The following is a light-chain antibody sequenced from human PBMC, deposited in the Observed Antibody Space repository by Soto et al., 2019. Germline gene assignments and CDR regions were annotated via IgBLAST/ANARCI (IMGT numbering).Light chain of an antibody. CDR2: GAS. J-gene: IGKJ1*01. V-gene: IGKV3-15*01. CDR3: QHYNNWPLT. CDR1: QSVSST. Sequence: EIVLTQSPGTLSLSPGERATLSCRASQSVSSTFLAWYQQKLGQAPRLLICGASTRATGIPARFSGSGSGTEFTLTISSLQSEDFTVYYCQHYNNWPLTFGQGTKVDIK.